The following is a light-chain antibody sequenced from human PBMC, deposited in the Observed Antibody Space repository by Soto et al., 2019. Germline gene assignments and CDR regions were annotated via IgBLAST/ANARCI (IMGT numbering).Light chain of an antibody. CDR1: SSDVGGYNY. J-gene: IGLJ1*01. Sequence: QSALTQPASVSGSPGQSITISCTGTSSDVGGYNYVSWYQQHPGKAPKLMIYDGSNRPSGVSNRFSGSKSGNTASLTISGLQAEDEADYYCSSYTSRSLYVFGTGTKLTVL. CDR3: SSYTSRSLYV. CDR2: DGS. V-gene: IGLV2-14*01.